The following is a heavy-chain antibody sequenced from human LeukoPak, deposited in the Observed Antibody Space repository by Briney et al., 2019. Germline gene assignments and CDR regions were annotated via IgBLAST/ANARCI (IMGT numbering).Heavy chain of an antibody. CDR2: IYYSGST. CDR1: GGSISSGDYY. J-gene: IGHJ4*02. Sequence: SETLSLTCTVSGGSISSGDYYWSWIRQPPGKGLEWIGYIYYSGSTYYNPSLKSRVTISVDASKNQFSLKLSSVTAADTAVYYCARAIMYYHDSSGYYYFDYWGQGTLVTVSS. V-gene: IGHV4-30-4*01. CDR3: ARAIMYYHDSSGYYYFDY. D-gene: IGHD3-22*01.